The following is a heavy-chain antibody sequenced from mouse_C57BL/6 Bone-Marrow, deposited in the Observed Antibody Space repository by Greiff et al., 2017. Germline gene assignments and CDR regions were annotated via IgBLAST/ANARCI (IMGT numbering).Heavy chain of an antibody. J-gene: IGHJ2*01. CDR1: GYTFTSYW. Sequence: QVQLQQSGAELVKPGASVKLSCKASGYTFTSYWMQWVKQRPGQGLEWIGEIDPSDSYTNYNQKFKGKATLTVDTSSSTAYMQLSSLTSEDSAVYYGARDVETDFDYWGQGTTLTVSS. CDR2: IDPSDSYT. CDR3: ARDVETDFDY. V-gene: IGHV1-50*01.